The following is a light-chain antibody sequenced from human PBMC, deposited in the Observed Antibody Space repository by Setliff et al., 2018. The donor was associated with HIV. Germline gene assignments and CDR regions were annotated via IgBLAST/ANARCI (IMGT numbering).Light chain of an antibody. CDR3: QQYYNWPRT. J-gene: IGKJ1*01. Sequence: PPTVSVSPGARVTLSCRATQSVTTSLAWYQQKPGQAPRLLIYGASTRATDISVRFSGSGSGAEFTLTISSLEPEDVALYYCQQYYNWPRTFGQGTKVDIK. CDR2: GAS. V-gene: IGKV3-15*01. CDR1: QSVTTS.